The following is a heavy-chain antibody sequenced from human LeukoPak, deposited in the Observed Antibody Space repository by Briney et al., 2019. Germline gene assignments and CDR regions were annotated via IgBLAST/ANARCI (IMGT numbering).Heavy chain of an antibody. CDR3: ARVKMTRPDYV. Sequence: SETLSLTCNVSGASINSYRWNWIRQPPGKGLEWIGYISYDGKTNYNPSLKSRLTLSVDTSKNQFSLKLSSVTAADTAVYYCARVKMTRPDYVWSQGTLVTVSS. CDR2: ISYDGKT. J-gene: IGHJ4*02. CDR1: GASINSYR. D-gene: IGHD3-10*02. V-gene: IGHV4-59*01.